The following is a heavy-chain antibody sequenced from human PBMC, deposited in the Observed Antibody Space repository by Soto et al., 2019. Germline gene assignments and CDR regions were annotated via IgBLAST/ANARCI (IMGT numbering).Heavy chain of an antibody. CDR1: GGTFSSYA. D-gene: IGHD6-6*01. CDR2: IIPIFGTA. Sequence: SVKVSCKASGGTFSSYAISWVRQAPGQGLEWMGGIIPIFGTANYAQKFQGRVTITADESTSTAHMELSSLRSEDTAVYYCARDVEYSSSSLFWFDPWGQGTLVTVSS. V-gene: IGHV1-69*13. J-gene: IGHJ5*02. CDR3: ARDVEYSSSSLFWFDP.